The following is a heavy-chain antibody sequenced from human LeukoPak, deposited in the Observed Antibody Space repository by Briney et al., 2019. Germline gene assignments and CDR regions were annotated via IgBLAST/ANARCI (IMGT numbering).Heavy chain of an antibody. CDR2: ISYIGST. CDR1: DDSLSSHY. J-gene: IGHJ3*02. Sequence: PSDTLSLTCAVSDDSLSSHYWTWIRQPPGKGMEWIGYISYIGSTNYNRSLKSRVTISIDTSKNEFSLKLTSVTAADTAVYYCARELVTVTKGFDIWGLGTMVTVSS. CDR3: ARELVTVTKGFDI. D-gene: IGHD4-17*01. V-gene: IGHV4-59*11.